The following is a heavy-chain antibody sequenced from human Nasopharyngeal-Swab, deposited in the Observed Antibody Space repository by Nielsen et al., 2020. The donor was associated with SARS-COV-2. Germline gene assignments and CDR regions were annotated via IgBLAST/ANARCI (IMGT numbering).Heavy chain of an antibody. J-gene: IGHJ4*02. CDR1: GFTFTSYG. Sequence: GESLKISCAASGFTFTSYGMNWVRQAPGKGLEWVAFIAHDASNEYYGDSVKSRFSISRDSSKNTLYLQMDSLRGEDTAVYYCARDAPAHYGAFYWGRGTLVTVSS. CDR2: IAHDASNE. CDR3: ARDAPAHYGAFY. D-gene: IGHD4-17*01. V-gene: IGHV3-30*03.